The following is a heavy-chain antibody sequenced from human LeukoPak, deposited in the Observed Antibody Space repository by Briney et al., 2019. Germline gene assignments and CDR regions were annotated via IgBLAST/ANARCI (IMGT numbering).Heavy chain of an antibody. CDR1: GYTFTGYY. CDR2: INPNSGGT. V-gene: IGHV1-2*02. Sequence: EASVTVSCKASGYTFTGYYMHWVRQAPGQGLEWMGWINPNSGGTNYAQKFQGRVTMTRDTSISTAYMELSRLRSDGTAVYYCARDQSNWNYVYYYGMDVWGQGTTVTVSS. J-gene: IGHJ6*02. CDR3: ARDQSNWNYVYYYGMDV. D-gene: IGHD1-7*01.